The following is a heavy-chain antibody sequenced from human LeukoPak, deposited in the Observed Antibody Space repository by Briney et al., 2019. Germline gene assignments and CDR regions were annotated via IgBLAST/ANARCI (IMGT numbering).Heavy chain of an antibody. CDR2: IHRSGTT. V-gene: IGHV4-34*01. Sequence: SETLSLTCAVHGGSFSGYSWNWIRQSPGKGLEWIGEIHRSGTTNYNESLKSRVSMSIDTSKNQFSLKLNSVTAADTAVYFCARMPKHITILGVVPITTVWGQGTQVSVSS. J-gene: IGHJ4*02. D-gene: IGHD3-3*01. CDR1: GGSFSGYS. CDR3: ARMPKHITILGVVPITTV.